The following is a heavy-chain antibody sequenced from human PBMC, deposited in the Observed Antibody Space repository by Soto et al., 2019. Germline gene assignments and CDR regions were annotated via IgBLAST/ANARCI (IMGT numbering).Heavy chain of an antibody. CDR2: ISAYNGNT. CDR1: GYTFTSYG. J-gene: IGHJ6*02. CDR3: ARAKGPPPYYYYGMDV. D-gene: IGHD3-16*01. Sequence: QVQLVQSGAEVKKPGASVKVSCKASGYTFTSYGISWVRQAPGQGLEWMGWISAYNGNTNYAQKLQGRVTMITDTSTSTAYMELRSLRSDDTAVYYCARAKGPPPYYYYGMDVWGQGTTVTVSS. V-gene: IGHV1-18*01.